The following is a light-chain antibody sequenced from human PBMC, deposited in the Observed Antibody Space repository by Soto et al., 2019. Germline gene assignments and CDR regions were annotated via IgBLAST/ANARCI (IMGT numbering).Light chain of an antibody. Sequence: AIRMTPSPSSFSASTGDRVTITCRASQGISSYLAWYQQKPGKAPKLLIYAASTLQSGVPSRFSGSGSGTDFTLTISCLQSEDFATYYCQQYYSYLGTFGGGTKVEIK. V-gene: IGKV1-8*01. CDR1: QGISSY. CDR3: QQYYSYLGT. J-gene: IGKJ4*02. CDR2: AAS.